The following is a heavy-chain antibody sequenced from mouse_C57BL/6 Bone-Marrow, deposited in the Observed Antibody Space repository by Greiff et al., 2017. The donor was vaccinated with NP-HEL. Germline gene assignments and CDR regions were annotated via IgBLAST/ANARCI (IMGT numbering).Heavy chain of an antibody. CDR1: GYTFTSYW. J-gene: IGHJ2*01. CDR2: IDHSDSYT. D-gene: IGHD3-2*02. CDR3: ARSGPHRDFDY. Sequence: QVQLQQPGAELVMPGASVKLSCKASGYTFTSYWMHWVKQRPGPGLEWIGEIDHSDSYTNYNQKFKGKSTLTVDNYSSTAYMQLISLTSEDAAVYYCARSGPHRDFDYWGQGTTLTVSS. V-gene: IGHV1-69*01.